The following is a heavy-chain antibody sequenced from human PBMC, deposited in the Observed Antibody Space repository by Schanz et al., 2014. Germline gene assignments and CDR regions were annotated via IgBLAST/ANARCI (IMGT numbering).Heavy chain of an antibody. V-gene: IGHV3-9*01. J-gene: IGHJ6*02. D-gene: IGHD3-16*01. CDR3: AKDRQNRVNRVGYYYGMDV. Sequence: EVQLVQSGGAVIQPGGSLRLSCAASGFIFDDYAMHWVRQAPGKGLEWVSGISWNSGSIGYADSVKGRFTISRDDAKNSLYLQMNSLRAEDTALYYCAKDRQNRVNRVGYYYGMDVWGQGTTVTVSS. CDR2: ISWNSGSI. CDR1: GFIFDDYA.